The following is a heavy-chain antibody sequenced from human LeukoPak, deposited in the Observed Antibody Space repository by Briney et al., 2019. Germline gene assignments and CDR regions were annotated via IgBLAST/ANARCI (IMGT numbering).Heavy chain of an antibody. J-gene: IGHJ2*01. V-gene: IGHV3-30*18. Sequence: GGSLRLSCAAAGFTFSSYGMQWVRQAPGKGLEWVAVISYDGSNKYYADSVKGRFTISRDNSKNTLYLQMNSLRAEDTAVYYCAKGKATVTTNWYFDLWGRGTLVTVSS. CDR3: AKGKATVTTNWYFDL. CDR2: ISYDGSNK. CDR1: GFTFSSYG. D-gene: IGHD4-17*01.